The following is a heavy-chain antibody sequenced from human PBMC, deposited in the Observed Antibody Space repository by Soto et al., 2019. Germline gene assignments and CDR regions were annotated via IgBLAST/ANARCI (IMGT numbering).Heavy chain of an antibody. CDR3: VRDNYYSYNHMDF. J-gene: IGHJ6*02. CDR1: GFAFSGST. Sequence: PGGSLRLSCAGSGFAFSGSTINWVRQAPGKGLEWVGRIRCKANSYATAYAASVKGRFIISRDDSKTTTSLQMSSLKIEDTAVYYCVRDNYYSYNHMDFWGQGTTVTVSS. CDR2: IRCKANSYAT. D-gene: IGHD1-20*01. V-gene: IGHV3-73*01.